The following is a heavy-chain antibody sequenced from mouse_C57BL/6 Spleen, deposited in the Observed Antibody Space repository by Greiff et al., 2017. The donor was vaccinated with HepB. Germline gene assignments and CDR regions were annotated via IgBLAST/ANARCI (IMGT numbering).Heavy chain of an antibody. J-gene: IGHJ2*01. Sequence: EVKLLESGAELVRPGASVKLSCTASGFNIKDDYMHWVKQRPEQGLEWIGWIDPENGDTEYASKFQGKATITADTSSNTAYLQLSSLTSEDTAVYYCTSVVATPYYFDYWGQGTTLTVSS. CDR1: GFNIKDDY. CDR2: IDPENGDT. CDR3: TSVVATPYYFDY. V-gene: IGHV14-4*01. D-gene: IGHD1-1*01.